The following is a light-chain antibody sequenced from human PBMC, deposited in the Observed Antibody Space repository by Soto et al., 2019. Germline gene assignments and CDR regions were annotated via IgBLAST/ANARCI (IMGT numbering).Light chain of an antibody. CDR1: RSDVGGYNY. V-gene: IGLV2-14*01. CDR2: AVT. CDR3: SSYTSSTTLSVV. Sequence: QSALTQPASVSGSPGQSITISCTGTRSDVGGYNYVSWYQQHPGKAPKLMIYAVTNRPSGVSNRFSGSKSGNTASLTISGLQAEDEADYYYSSYTSSTTLSVVFGGGTKLTVL. J-gene: IGLJ2*01.